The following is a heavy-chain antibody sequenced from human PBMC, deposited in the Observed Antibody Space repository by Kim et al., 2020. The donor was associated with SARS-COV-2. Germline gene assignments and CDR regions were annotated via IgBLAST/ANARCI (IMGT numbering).Heavy chain of an antibody. CDR2: INPNSGAT. CDR1: GYTFTDYY. V-gene: IGHV1-2*02. Sequence: ASVKVSCKASGYTFTDYYMHWVRQGPGQGLEWMGWINPNSGATKHAQKFQGRVTMTRDTSINTAYMELSSLRSDDTAVYYCARDKEGGVLRFLEWLSSFEYWGQGTLVTVSS. J-gene: IGHJ4*02. D-gene: IGHD3-3*01. CDR3: ARDKEGGVLRFLEWLSSFEY.